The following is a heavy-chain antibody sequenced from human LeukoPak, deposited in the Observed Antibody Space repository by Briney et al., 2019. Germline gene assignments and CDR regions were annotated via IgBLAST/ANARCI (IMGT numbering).Heavy chain of an antibody. CDR1: GFTFSSYA. J-gene: IGHJ4*02. CDR2: ISSSGSTI. Sequence: GGSLRLSCAASGFTFSSYAMHWIRQAPGKGLEWVSYISSSGSTIYYADSVKGRFTISRDNAKNSLYLQMNSLRAEDTAVYYCARVLGFSYGSDYWGQGTLVTVSS. CDR3: ARVLGFSYGSDY. D-gene: IGHD5-18*01. V-gene: IGHV3-48*03.